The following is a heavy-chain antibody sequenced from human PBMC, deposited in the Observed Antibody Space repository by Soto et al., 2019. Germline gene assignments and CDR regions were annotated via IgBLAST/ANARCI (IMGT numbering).Heavy chain of an antibody. V-gene: IGHV1-18*01. CDR1: GYTFTDYS. CDR2: IGTYSGRS. D-gene: IGHD2-15*01. J-gene: IGHJ4*02. CDR3: ARRHRDPSSAAGFDY. Sequence: QIQLVQSGAEVKRPGASVKVSCKASGYTFTDYSISWVRQAPGQGLEWIGWIGTYSGRSDSALKVRGRLTMTTDTSTTTAYMALRSLRFADTAVYYCARRHRDPSSAAGFDYLGQGTLVTVSS.